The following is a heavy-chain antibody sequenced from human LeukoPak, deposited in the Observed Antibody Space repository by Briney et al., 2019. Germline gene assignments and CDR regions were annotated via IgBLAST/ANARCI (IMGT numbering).Heavy chain of an antibody. CDR2: ISYDGSNK. CDR1: GFTFSSYA. Sequence: PGRSLRLSFAASGFTFSSYAMHWVRQAPGKGLEWVAVISYDGSNKYYADSVKGRFTISRDNSKNTLYLQMNSLRAEDTAVYYCARHRRDYDFWSGYFDYWGQGTLVTVSS. CDR3: ARHRRDYDFWSGYFDY. D-gene: IGHD3-3*01. V-gene: IGHV3-30-3*01. J-gene: IGHJ4*02.